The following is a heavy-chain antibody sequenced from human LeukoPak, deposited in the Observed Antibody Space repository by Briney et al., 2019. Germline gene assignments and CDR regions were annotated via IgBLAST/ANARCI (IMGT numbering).Heavy chain of an antibody. CDR2: IYSGGST. CDR1: GFTFNSFA. CDR3: AREISSRCSGGSCYLGGLDY. V-gene: IGHV3-53*01. D-gene: IGHD2-15*01. J-gene: IGHJ4*02. Sequence: GGSLRLSCAASGFTFNSFAMSWVRQAPGKGLEWVSVIYSGGSTYYADSVKGRFTISRDNSKNTLYLQMNSLRAEDTAVYYCAREISSRCSGGSCYLGGLDYWGQGTLVTVSS.